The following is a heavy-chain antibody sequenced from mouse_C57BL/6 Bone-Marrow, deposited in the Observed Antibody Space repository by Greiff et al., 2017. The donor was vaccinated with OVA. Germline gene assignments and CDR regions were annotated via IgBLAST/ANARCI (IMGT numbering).Heavy chain of an antibody. CDR1: GYTFTSYG. Sequence: QVQLQQSGAELARPGASVKLSCKASGYTFTSYGISWVKQRTGQGLEWIGEIYPRSGNTYYNEKFKGKATLTADKSSSTAYMELRSLTSEDSAVYFWARWRTTASGRYFDVWGTGPTVTVSS. CDR2: IYPRSGNT. V-gene: IGHV1-81*01. J-gene: IGHJ1*03. CDR3: ARWRTTASGRYFDV. D-gene: IGHD1-2*01.